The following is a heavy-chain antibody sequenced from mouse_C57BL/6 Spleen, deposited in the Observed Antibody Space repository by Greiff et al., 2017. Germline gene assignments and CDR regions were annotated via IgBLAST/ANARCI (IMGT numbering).Heavy chain of an antibody. V-gene: IGHV1-4*01. D-gene: IGHD2-4*01. CDR2: INPSSGYT. CDR1: GYTFTSYT. Sequence: QVQLKQSGAELARPGASVKMSCKASGYTFTSYTMHWVKQRPGQGLEWIGYINPSSGYTKYNQKFKDKATLTADKSSSTAYMQLSSLTSEDSAVYYCAGDYDDYAMDYWGQGTSVTVSS. J-gene: IGHJ4*01. CDR3: AGDYDDYAMDY.